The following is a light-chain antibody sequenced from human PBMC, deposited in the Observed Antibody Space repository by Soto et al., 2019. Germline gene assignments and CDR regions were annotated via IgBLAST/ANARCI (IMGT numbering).Light chain of an antibody. CDR1: QSVSSN. V-gene: IGKV3D-15*01. Sequence: EIVMTQSPATLSVSPGERATLSCRASQSVSSNLAWYQQKPGQAPRLLIHGASTRATGVPARISGSGSGTEFTLTISSLQSEDFAVYYCQQFRNWPWTFGQGTKV. J-gene: IGKJ1*01. CDR2: GAS. CDR3: QQFRNWPWT.